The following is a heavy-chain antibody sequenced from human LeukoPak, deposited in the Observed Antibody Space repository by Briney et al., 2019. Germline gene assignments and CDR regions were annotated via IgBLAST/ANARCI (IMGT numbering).Heavy chain of an antibody. D-gene: IGHD4-17*01. CDR3: ARDRWEDEYGDYAY. J-gene: IGHJ4*02. V-gene: IGHV3-21*01. CDR2: ISSSSSYI. CDR1: GFTFSSYS. Sequence: GGSLRLPCAVSGFTFSSYSMNWVRQAPGKGLEWVSSISSSSSYIYSADSVKGRLTISRDNAKSSLYLQMNSLRVEDTAVYYCARDRWEDEYGDYAYWGQGTLVTVSS.